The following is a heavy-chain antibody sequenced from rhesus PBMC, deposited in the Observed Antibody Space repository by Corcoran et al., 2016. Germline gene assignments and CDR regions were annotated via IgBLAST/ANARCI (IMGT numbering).Heavy chain of an antibody. J-gene: IGHJ4*01. CDR2: TYYRSKGYN. CDR3: ARKPSGYNPFDY. CDR1: GDSVSSNSAT. V-gene: IGHV6-1*01. D-gene: IGHD5-24*01. Sequence: QVQLQESGPGLVKPSQTLSLTCAISGDSVSSNSATWNWIRQSPSRGREWLGRTYYRSKGYNDYAQSVQNRISINPDTSKNQCSLQLNSVTPEDMAVYYCARKPSGYNPFDYWGRGVLVTVSS.